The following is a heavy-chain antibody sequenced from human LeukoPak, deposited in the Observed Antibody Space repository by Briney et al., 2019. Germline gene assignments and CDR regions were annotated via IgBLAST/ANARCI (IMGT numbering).Heavy chain of an antibody. CDR2: INPNSGGT. CDR3: ARLGGYYGSGSSWNFDY. Sequence: ASVKVSCKASGYTFTGYYMHWVRQAPGQGLERMGWINPNSGGTNYAQKFQGRVTMTRDTSISTAYMELSRLRSDDTAVYYCARLGGYYGSGSSWNFDYWGQGTLVTVSP. D-gene: IGHD3-10*01. V-gene: IGHV1-2*02. J-gene: IGHJ4*02. CDR1: GYTFTGYY.